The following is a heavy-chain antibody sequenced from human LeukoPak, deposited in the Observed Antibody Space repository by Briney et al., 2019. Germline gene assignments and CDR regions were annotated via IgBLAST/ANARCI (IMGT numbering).Heavy chain of an antibody. V-gene: IGHV5-51*01. CDR3: ARHERPTTVTRSSAFDI. Sequence: GESLKISCKGSGYSFTSYWIGWVRQMPGKGLEWMEIIYPGDSDTRYSPSFQGQVTISADKSISTAYLQWSSLKASDTAMYYCARHERPTTVTRSSAFDIWGQGTMVTVSS. D-gene: IGHD4-17*01. CDR2: IYPGDSDT. J-gene: IGHJ3*02. CDR1: GYSFTSYW.